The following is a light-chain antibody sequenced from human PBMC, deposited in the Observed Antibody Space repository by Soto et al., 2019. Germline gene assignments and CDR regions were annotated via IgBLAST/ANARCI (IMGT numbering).Light chain of an antibody. Sequence: QSVLTQPASVSGSPGQSIAISCTGTFSDVGGYDYVSWYQQHPDKAPKLMIYEVTKQPSGVSNRFSGTKSGNTASLTISGLQPEDEADYYCSSHTSGSTRVFGSGTKLTVL. CDR3: SSHTSGSTRV. J-gene: IGLJ1*01. CDR1: FSDVGGYDY. CDR2: EVT. V-gene: IGLV2-14*01.